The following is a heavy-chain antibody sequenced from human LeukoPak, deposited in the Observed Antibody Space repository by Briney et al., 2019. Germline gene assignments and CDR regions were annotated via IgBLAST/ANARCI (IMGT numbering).Heavy chain of an antibody. V-gene: IGHV3-21*01. CDR3: TRDHFGSGYFDY. CDR1: GFMFRNYS. D-gene: IGHD3-10*01. CDR2: ISGSGRHI. J-gene: IGHJ4*02. Sequence: PGGSLRLSCVTSGFMFRNYSMNWVRQAPGKGLEWHTCISGSGRHIFSADALKGRFTVSRDNANSTLSLQLDHLTAADTAVYFCTRDHFGSGYFDYWGRGTLVIVS.